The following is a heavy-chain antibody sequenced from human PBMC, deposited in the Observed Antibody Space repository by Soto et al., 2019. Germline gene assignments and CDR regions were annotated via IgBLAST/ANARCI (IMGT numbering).Heavy chain of an antibody. CDR1: GYTFTNYW. V-gene: IGHV1-18*04. CDR3: ARDRRELLTRHYNSLDL. D-gene: IGHD1-26*01. J-gene: IGHJ6*03. Sequence: ASVKVCCNSSGYTFTNYWTSWVRQAPAQRHECMGWISGYNGDTNYAQKFQGKVTMTTDTSTSTAYMELRSLRSDDPAVYYCARDRRELLTRHYNSLDLWGQGTTFTV. CDR2: ISGYNGDT.